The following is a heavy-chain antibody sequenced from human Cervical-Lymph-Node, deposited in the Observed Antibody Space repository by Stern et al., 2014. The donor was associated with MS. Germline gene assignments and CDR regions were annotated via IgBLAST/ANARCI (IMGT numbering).Heavy chain of an antibody. J-gene: IGHJ4*02. Sequence: VQLVESGGAVVQPGRSLRLSCAASGFTFSSYGMHWVRQAPGTGLEWETVISYDGNHKYYAASVKGRFTISRDNSKNTLHLQMNSVTPDDTAIYYCARDYEDTSMLFDHWGQGTLVTVSS. CDR3: ARDYEDTSMLFDH. CDR1: GFTFSSYG. V-gene: IGHV3-30*03. D-gene: IGHD2-8*01. CDR2: ISYDGNHK.